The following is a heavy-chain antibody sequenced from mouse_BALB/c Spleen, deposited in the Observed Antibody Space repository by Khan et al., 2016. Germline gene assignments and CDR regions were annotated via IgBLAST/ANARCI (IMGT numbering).Heavy chain of an antibody. V-gene: IGHV3-2*02. Sequence: EVQLQESGPSLVKPSQTLSLTCSVTGDSITSGYWNWIRQFPGNKLEWMGYISYSGSTSYNPSLKSRISITRDTSKNQFFLQLNSVTTEDTATYYCARGRYYGSRGYFDVWGAGTTVTVSS. CDR2: ISYSGST. CDR1: GDSITSGY. D-gene: IGHD1-1*01. J-gene: IGHJ1*01. CDR3: ARGRYYGSRGYFDV.